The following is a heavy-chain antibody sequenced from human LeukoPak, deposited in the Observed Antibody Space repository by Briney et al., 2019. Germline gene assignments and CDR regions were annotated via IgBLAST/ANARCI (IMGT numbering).Heavy chain of an antibody. V-gene: IGHV3-21*01. CDR3: AREWELPPNFDY. CDR2: ISSSSSYI. J-gene: IGHJ4*02. Sequence: GGSLRLSCAASGFTFSSYSMNWVRQAQGKGLEWVSSISSSSSYIYYAASVKGRFTICRDNGKTSLYLQMDSLRAEDTAVYYCAREWELPPNFDYWGQGTLVTVSS. D-gene: IGHD1-26*01. CDR1: GFTFSSYS.